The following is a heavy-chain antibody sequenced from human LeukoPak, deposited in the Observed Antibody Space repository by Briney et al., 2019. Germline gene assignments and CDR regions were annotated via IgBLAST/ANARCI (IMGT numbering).Heavy chain of an antibody. CDR1: GYTFTGYY. D-gene: IGHD5-12*01. J-gene: IGHJ4*02. CDR3: VSEYSGYHPYFDY. CDR2: INPNSGGT. V-gene: IGHV1-2*02. Sequence: ASVKVSCKASGYTFTGYYMHWVRQAPGQGLEWMGWINPNSGGTNYAQKFQGRVTMTRDTSISTAYMELSRLRSDDTAVYYCVSEYSGYHPYFDYWGQGTLVTVSS.